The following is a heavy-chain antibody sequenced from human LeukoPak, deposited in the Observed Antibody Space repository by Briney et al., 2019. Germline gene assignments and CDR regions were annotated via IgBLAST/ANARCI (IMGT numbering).Heavy chain of an antibody. Sequence: GGSLRLSCVASGFTFSSYTMNWVRQAPGKGLEWVAYISRGGTTIYYADSVKGRFTISRDNAKNSLYLQMNSLRAEDTAMYYCARGQFGERFDPWGQGTLVTVFS. CDR3: ARGQFGERFDP. J-gene: IGHJ5*02. V-gene: IGHV3-48*01. D-gene: IGHD3-10*01. CDR2: ISRGGTTI. CDR1: GFTFSSYT.